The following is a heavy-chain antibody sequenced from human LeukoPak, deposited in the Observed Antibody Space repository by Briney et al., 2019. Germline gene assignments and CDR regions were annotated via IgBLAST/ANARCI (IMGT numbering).Heavy chain of an antibody. D-gene: IGHD4-17*01. J-gene: IGHJ6*03. Sequence: PGGSLRLSCAASGFTFSSYAMSWVRQAPGKGLEWVSAISGSGGSTYYADSVKGRFTISRDNSKNTLYLQMNSLRAEDTAVYYCAKATCPTVTGCYYYYYMDVWGKGTTVTVSS. CDR3: AKATCPTVTGCYYYYYMDV. CDR2: ISGSGGST. V-gene: IGHV3-23*01. CDR1: GFTFSSYA.